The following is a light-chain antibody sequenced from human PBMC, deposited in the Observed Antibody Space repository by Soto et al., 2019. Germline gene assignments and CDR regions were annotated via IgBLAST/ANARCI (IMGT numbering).Light chain of an antibody. V-gene: IGKV3-20*01. J-gene: IGKJ2*01. CDR1: QSVDSNY. CDR3: QQYGSSVYT. Sequence: ENVLTQSPGTLSLSPGERATLSCRASQSVDSNYLAWYQHKPGQTPRLLLYGTSTRATGIPDRFSGSGSGTDFTLAINGLEPEDFAVYYCQQYGSSVYTFGQGTMLEIK. CDR2: GTS.